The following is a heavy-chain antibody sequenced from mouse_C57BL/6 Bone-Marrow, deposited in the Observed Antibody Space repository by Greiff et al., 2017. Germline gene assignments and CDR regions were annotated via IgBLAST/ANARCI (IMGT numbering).Heavy chain of an antibody. CDR2: IFPGSGST. CDR1: GYTFTDYY. D-gene: IGHD1-1*01. V-gene: IGHV1-75*01. J-gene: IGHJ2*01. CDR3: ARGRDYYGSSYARYYFDY. Sequence: QVQLQQSGPELVKPGASVKISCKASGYTFTDYYINWVKQRPGQGLEWIGWIFPGSGSTYYNEKFKGKATLTVDKSSSTAYMLLSSLTSEDSAVYFCARGRDYYGSSYARYYFDYWGQGTTLTVSS.